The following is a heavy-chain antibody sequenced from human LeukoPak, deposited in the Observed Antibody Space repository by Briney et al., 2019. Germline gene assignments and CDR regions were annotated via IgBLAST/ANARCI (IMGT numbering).Heavy chain of an antibody. CDR2: ISGSGGST. V-gene: IGHV3-23*01. Sequence: PGGSLRLSCAASGITFSSYAMSWVRQTPGKGLEWVPSISGSGGSTYYADSVKGRFTISRDNSKNTLYLQMNNLRAEDTALYYCAKIRRDSSGGYGTYFDYWGQGTLVTVSS. CDR3: AKIRRDSSGGYGTYFDY. J-gene: IGHJ4*02. CDR1: GITFSSYA. D-gene: IGHD6-19*01.